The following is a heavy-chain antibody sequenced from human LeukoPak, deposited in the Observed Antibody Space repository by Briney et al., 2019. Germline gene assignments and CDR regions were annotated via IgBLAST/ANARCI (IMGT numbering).Heavy chain of an antibody. CDR3: ARDRLFGNLPDY. J-gene: IGHJ4*02. D-gene: IGHD1-7*01. CDR2: ICGSGGST. V-gene: IGHV3-23*01. CDR1: GFPFSSLA. Sequence: GGSLRLSCAASGFPFSSLAMSWLRQAPGKALVWVSAICGSGGSTYYADSGKGRYTISKDHAKNSLNLQMNSLRAEDTAVYYCARDRLFGNLPDYWGQGALVTVSS.